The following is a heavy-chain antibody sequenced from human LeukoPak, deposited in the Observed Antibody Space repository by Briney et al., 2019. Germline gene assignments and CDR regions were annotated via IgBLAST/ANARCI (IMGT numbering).Heavy chain of an antibody. CDR1: GFTFIRHW. J-gene: IGHJ4*02. CDR2: ISLDGSTT. D-gene: IGHD3-10*01. V-gene: IGHV3-74*01. CDR3: AREAQIITMVRGYFDY. Sequence: PGGSLRLSCAGSGFTFIRHWMHWVRQAPGKGLVWVSRISLDGSTTLYSDSVKGRFTISRDNAKNTLYLQMNSLRAEDTAVYYCAREAQIITMVRGYFDYWGQGTLVTVSS.